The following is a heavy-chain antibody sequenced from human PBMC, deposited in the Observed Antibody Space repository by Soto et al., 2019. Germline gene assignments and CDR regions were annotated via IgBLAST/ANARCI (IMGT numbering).Heavy chain of an antibody. Sequence: SETLSLTCTVSGGSISSYYWSWIRQPPGKGPEWIGYIYYSGSTNYHPSLKSRVTISVDTSKNQFSLKLSSVTAADTAVYYCARDQGIAAAGPVRTYYYYGMDVWGQGTTVTVYS. CDR3: ARDQGIAAAGPVRTYYYYGMDV. V-gene: IGHV4-59*01. D-gene: IGHD6-13*01. CDR2: IYYSGST. CDR1: GGSISSYY. J-gene: IGHJ6*02.